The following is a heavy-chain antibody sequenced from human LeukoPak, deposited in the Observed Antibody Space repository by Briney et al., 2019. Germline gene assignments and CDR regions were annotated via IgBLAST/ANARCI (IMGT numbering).Heavy chain of an antibody. D-gene: IGHD3-9*01. J-gene: IGHJ6*03. V-gene: IGHV1-18*01. CDR2: ISAYNGNT. CDR3: AREGLRYFDWLNQNNYYYYYYMDV. Sequence: ASVRVSCKASGYTFTSYGISWVRQAPGQGLEWMGWISAYNGNTNYAQKLQGRVTMTTDTSTSTAYMELRSLRSDDTAVYYCAREGLRYFDWLNQNNYYYYYYMDVWGKGTTVTISS. CDR1: GYTFTSYG.